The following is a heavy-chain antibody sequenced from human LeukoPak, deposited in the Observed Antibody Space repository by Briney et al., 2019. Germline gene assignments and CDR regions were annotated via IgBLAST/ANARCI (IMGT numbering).Heavy chain of an antibody. CDR3: AKDRLVGAID. CDR2: ISSSGVKT. J-gene: IGHJ4*02. Sequence: PGGSLRLSCAASGFTFTSYAMSWVRRAPEKGLEWVATISSSGVKTNYVDSVKGRFTISRDNSKDTLYLQMNSLRAEDTAVYYCAKDRLVGAIDWGQGTLVTVSS. CDR1: GFTFTSYA. V-gene: IGHV3-23*01. D-gene: IGHD1-26*01.